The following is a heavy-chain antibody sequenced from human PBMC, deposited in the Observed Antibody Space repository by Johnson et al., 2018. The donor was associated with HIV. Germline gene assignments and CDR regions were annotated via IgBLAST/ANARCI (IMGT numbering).Heavy chain of an antibody. Sequence: VQLVESGGGLVKPGGSLRLSCAASGFTFSNAWMTWVRQAPGRGLAGVSGINWHGGSIGYADSVKGRFTISRDNAKKSLYRQMNSLRDEDTALYYCARGRPWWWELRRDAFHVWGQGTMVTVAS. CDR2: INWHGGSI. CDR1: GFTFSNAW. CDR3: ARGRPWWWELRRDAFHV. J-gene: IGHJ3*01. V-gene: IGHV3-20*04. D-gene: IGHD2-21*01.